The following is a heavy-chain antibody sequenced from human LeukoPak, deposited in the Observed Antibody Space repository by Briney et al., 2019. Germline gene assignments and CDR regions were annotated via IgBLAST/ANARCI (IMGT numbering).Heavy chain of an antibody. Sequence: PSETLSLTCTVSGGSISGYYWSWIRQPPGKGLEWIGYIYDSGRTNYNPSLMSRVTISVDTSKNQFSLNLSSVTAADTAVYYCVRAASFCSSTTCLDPRGQGTLVTVSS. J-gene: IGHJ5*01. CDR3: VRAASFCSSTTCLDP. CDR2: IYDSGRT. V-gene: IGHV4-59*01. D-gene: IGHD2-2*01. CDR1: GGSISGYY.